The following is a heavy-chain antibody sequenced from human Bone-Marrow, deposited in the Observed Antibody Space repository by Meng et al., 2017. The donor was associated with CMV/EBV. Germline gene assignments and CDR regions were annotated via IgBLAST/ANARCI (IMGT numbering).Heavy chain of an antibody. D-gene: IGHD4-11*01. V-gene: IGHV5-51*01. CDR3: ARLRGYSNPPEY. CDR2: IYPGDSDI. Sequence: GEPLKISGKGSGYRFSIYWIAWVRQMPGKGLEWMGIIYPGDSDIRYSPSFQGQVTISADKSISTAYLQWSSLKASDTAMYYCARLRGYSNPPEYWGQGTLVTVSS. J-gene: IGHJ4*02. CDR1: GYRFSIYW.